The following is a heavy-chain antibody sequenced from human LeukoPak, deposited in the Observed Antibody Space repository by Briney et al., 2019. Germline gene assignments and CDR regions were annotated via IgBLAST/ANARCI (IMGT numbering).Heavy chain of an antibody. J-gene: IGHJ4*02. D-gene: IGHD2-15*01. V-gene: IGHV1-3*01. CDR1: GYTFTSYA. Sequence: ASVKVSCKASGYTFTSYAMHWVRQAPGQRLEWMGWINAGNGNTKYSQKFQGRVTITRDTSASTAYMELSSLRSEDTAVYYCAMLSSSGGSSWGYWGQGILVTVSS. CDR3: AMLSSSGGSSWGY. CDR2: INAGNGNT.